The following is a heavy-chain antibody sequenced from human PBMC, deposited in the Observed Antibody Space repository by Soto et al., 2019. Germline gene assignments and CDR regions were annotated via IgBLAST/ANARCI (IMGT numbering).Heavy chain of an antibody. J-gene: IGHJ4*02. CDR1: GFTFSIYA. V-gene: IGHV3-23*01. CDR2: ISGSGGST. Sequence: GXLRLSCAASGFTFSIYAMSWVRQAPGKGLEWVSAISGSGGSTYYADSVKGRFTISRDNSKNTLYLQMNSLRAEDTAVYYCAKGRQWLVLFFDYWGQGTLVTVSS. CDR3: AKGRQWLVLFFDY. D-gene: IGHD6-19*01.